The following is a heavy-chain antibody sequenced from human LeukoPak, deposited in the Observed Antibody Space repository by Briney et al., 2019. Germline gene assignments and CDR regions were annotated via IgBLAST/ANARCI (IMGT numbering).Heavy chain of an antibody. CDR3: TRKYSSSWSFDY. V-gene: IGHV4-59*08. J-gene: IGHJ4*02. CDR1: GGSNSSYY. Sequence: SETLSLTCTVSGGSNSSYYWSWIRQPQGKGLEWIGYIYYSGSTDYNPSLKSRVTISVDTSKNQFSLKLISMTAADTAVYYCTRKYSSSWSFDYWGQGTLVTVSS. D-gene: IGHD6-13*01. CDR2: IYYSGST.